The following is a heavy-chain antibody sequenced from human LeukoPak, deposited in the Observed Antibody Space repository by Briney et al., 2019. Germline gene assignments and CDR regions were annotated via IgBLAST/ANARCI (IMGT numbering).Heavy chain of an antibody. Sequence: GGSLRLSCATSGFSFGDHGVSWFRQAPGKGPEWISFIKTKTYGATTEYAASVKGRFTISRDDPTGIAYLQMDSLKHEDTAMYYCSRGVIVGAAYFDYWGQGTLVTVSS. CDR3: SRGVIVGAAYFDY. V-gene: IGHV3-49*03. D-gene: IGHD1-26*01. J-gene: IGHJ4*02. CDR1: GFSFGDHG. CDR2: IKTKTYGATT.